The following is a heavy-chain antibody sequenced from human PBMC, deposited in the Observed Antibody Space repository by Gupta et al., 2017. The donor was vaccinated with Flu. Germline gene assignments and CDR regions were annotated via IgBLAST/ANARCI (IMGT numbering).Heavy chain of an antibody. CDR2: ISGSGGST. J-gene: IGHJ4*02. D-gene: IGHD2-2*01. CDR3: ANRENGSSTSCLPFDY. CDR1: GFTFSSYA. Sequence: EVQLLESGGGLVQPGGSLRLSCAASGFTFSSYAMSWVRQAPGKGLEGVAAISGSGGSTYYADSGKCRVTTSRDNSKNTRYLKMNSMRAEETAVYYCANRENGSSTSCLPFDYWGQGTLVTVSS. V-gene: IGHV3-23*01.